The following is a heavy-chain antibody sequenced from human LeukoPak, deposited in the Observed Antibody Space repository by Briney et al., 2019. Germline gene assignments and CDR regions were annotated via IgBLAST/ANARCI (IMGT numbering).Heavy chain of an antibody. Sequence: GGSLRLSCAASGFTFSSYWLHWVRQTPGKGLAWVSRINSDGSRTNYADSVKGRFTSSRDNAKNTLYLQMNSLRVEDTAVYFCARGGPVKGIYDPHWYDPWGQGTLVTVSS. J-gene: IGHJ5*02. D-gene: IGHD5/OR15-5a*01. CDR1: GFTFSSYW. CDR2: INSDGSRT. V-gene: IGHV3-74*01. CDR3: ARGGPVKGIYDPHWYDP.